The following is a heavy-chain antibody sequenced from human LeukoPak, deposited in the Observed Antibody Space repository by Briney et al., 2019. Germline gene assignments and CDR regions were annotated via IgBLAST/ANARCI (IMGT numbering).Heavy chain of an antibody. D-gene: IGHD3-16*01. Sequence: PGGSLRLSCSASGFTFSTHSMHWVRQAPGKGLEYLSTIRGNGGTTYYADSVKGRFTISRDNSKNSVYLQMSSLRAEDTAMYNCVKDLGGGWAFDIWGQGTMVTVSS. V-gene: IGHV3-64D*09. CDR3: VKDLGGGWAFDI. J-gene: IGHJ3*02. CDR2: IRGNGGTT. CDR1: GFTFSTHS.